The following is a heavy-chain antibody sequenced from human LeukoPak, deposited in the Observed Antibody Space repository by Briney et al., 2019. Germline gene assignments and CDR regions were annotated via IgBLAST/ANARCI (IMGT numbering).Heavy chain of an antibody. Sequence: ASVKVSCKASGYTFTSYGISWVRQAPGQGLGWMGWISAYNGNTNYAQKLQGRVTMTTDTSTSTAYMELRSLRSDDTAVYYCARDRDMITFGGVIADYWGQGTLVTVSS. CDR2: ISAYNGNT. CDR3: ARDRDMITFGGVIADY. D-gene: IGHD3-16*02. CDR1: GYTFTSYG. V-gene: IGHV1-18*04. J-gene: IGHJ4*02.